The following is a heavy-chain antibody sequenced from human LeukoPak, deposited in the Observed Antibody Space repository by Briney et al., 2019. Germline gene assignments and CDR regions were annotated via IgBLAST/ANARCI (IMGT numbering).Heavy chain of an antibody. D-gene: IGHD3-3*01. CDR2: ISGSRT. CDR3: AREYYDFWSGYLHH. J-gene: IGHJ4*02. Sequence: GGSLRLSCAASGFTFSSYAMSWVRQAPGKGLEWVSAISGSRTYYADSVKGRFTISRDNSKNTLSLQMNSLRAEDTAVYYCAREYYDFWSGYLHHWGQGTLVTVSS. V-gene: IGHV3-23*01. CDR1: GFTFSSYA.